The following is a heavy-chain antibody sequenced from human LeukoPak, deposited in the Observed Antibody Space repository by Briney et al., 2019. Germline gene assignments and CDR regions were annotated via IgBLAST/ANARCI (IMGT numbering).Heavy chain of an antibody. CDR2: ISSSGSTI. CDR1: GFTFSDYY. CDR3: ARDRHGWNYARDAALHDY. D-gene: IGHD1-7*01. Sequence: GGSLRPSCAASGFTFSDYYMSWIRQAPGKGLEWVSYISSSGSTIYYADSVKGRFTISRDNAKNSLYLQMNSLRAEDTAVYYCARDRHGWNYARDAALHDYWGQGTLVTVSS. J-gene: IGHJ4*02. V-gene: IGHV3-11*01.